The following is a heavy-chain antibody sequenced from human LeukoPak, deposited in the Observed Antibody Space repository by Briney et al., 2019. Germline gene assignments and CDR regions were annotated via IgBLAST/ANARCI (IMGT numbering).Heavy chain of an antibody. CDR2: INPNSGGT. CDR1: GYPFTGYY. Sequence: ASVKVSCKASGYPFTGYYLHWVRQAPGQGLEWMGWINPNSGGTNYAQKFQGRVTMTRDTSIGTAYMELSRLRSDDTAVYYCARVYYDSSGYYSPNSPYYYYGMDVWGQGTTVTVSS. J-gene: IGHJ6*02. D-gene: IGHD3-22*01. V-gene: IGHV1-2*02. CDR3: ARVYYDSSGYYSPNSPYYYYGMDV.